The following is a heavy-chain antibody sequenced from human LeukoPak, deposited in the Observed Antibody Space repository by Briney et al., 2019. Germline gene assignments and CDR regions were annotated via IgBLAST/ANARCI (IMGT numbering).Heavy chain of an antibody. V-gene: IGHV3-23*01. J-gene: IGHJ6*02. CDR3: AKAVPGYYYYYYGMDV. CDR1: GFTFSSYA. CDR2: ISGSGGST. Sequence: PGGSLRLSCAASGFTFSSYAVSWVRQAPGKGLEWVSAISGSGGSTYYADSVKGRFTISRDNSKNTLYLQINSLRAEDTAVYYCAKAVPGYYYYYYGMDVWGQGTTVTVSS.